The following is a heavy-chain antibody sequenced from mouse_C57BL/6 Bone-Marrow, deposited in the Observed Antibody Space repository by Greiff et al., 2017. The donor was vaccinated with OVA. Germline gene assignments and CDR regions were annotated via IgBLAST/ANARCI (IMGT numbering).Heavy chain of an antibody. J-gene: IGHJ2*02. Sequence: VQLQQPGAELVRPGTSVKLSCKASGYTFTNYWMHWVKQRPGQGLEWIGVIAPSDSYINYNQKFKGRATLTVDTSSSTAYMHRSSLTSEDSAVYYCAHYGSRLYRHYWGQGTSLTVSS. CDR2: IAPSDSYI. V-gene: IGHV1-59*01. CDR3: AHYGSRLYRHY. CDR1: GYTFTNYW. D-gene: IGHD1-1*01.